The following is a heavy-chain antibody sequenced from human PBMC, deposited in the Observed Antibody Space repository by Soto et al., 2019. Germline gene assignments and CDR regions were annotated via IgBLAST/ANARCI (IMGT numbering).Heavy chain of an antibody. CDR2: INHSGST. CDR3: ARARIAEASGIDY. Sequence: SETLSLTCAVYGGSFSGYYWSWIRQPPGKGLEWIGEINHSGSTNYNPSLKSRVTISVDTSKNQFSLKLSSVTAADTAVYYCARARIAEASGIDYWGQGTLGTVS. J-gene: IGHJ4*02. CDR1: GGSFSGYY. D-gene: IGHD6-13*01. V-gene: IGHV4-34*01.